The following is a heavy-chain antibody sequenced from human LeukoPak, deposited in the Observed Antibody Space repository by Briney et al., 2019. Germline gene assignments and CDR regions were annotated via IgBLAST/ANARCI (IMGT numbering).Heavy chain of an antibody. J-gene: IGHJ6*03. CDR3: ARNYYDSSGYVYYYYYYMDV. D-gene: IGHD3-22*01. V-gene: IGHV1-2*02. CDR1: GYTFTGYY. Sequence: GASVKVSCKASGYTFTGYYMHWVRQAPGQGLEWMGWINPNSGGTNYAQKFQGRVTMTRDTSISTAYMELSRLRSDDTAVYYCARNYYDSSGYVYYYYYYMDVWGKGTTVTVSS. CDR2: INPNSGGT.